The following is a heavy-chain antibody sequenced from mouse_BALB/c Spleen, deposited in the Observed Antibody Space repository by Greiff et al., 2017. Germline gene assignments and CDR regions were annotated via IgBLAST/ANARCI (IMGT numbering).Heavy chain of an antibody. CDR3: ARASMVNYAMDY. Sequence: VQLQQSGPELVKPGASGKISCEASGFAFSSSWMNWVKQRPGQGLEWIGRIYPGDGDTNYNGKFKGKATLTADKSSSTDYMQLRSLTSVDSAVYFCARASMVNYAMDYWGEGTSVTVSS. J-gene: IGHJ4*01. CDR2: IYPGDGDT. D-gene: IGHD2-2*01. V-gene: IGHV1-82*01. CDR1: GFAFSSSW.